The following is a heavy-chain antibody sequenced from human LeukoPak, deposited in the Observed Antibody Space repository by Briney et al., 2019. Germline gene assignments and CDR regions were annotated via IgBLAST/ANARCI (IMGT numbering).Heavy chain of an antibody. Sequence: GGSLRLSCAASGFTFSDYYMSWIRQAPGKGLEWVSYISSSGSTIYYADSVKGRFTISKDNAKNSPYLQMNSLRAEDTAVYYCARDHPESHNAFDIWGQGTMVTVSS. CDR2: ISSSGSTI. CDR3: ARDHPESHNAFDI. V-gene: IGHV3-11*04. J-gene: IGHJ3*02. CDR1: GFTFSDYY.